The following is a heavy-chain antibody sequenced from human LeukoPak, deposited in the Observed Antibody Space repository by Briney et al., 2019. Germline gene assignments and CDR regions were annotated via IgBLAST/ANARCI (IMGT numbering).Heavy chain of an antibody. CDR1: GFTFSSYG. Sequence: GGSLRLSCAASGFTFSSYGIHWARQAPGKGLEWVAFIRYDGSNKYYADSVKGRFTISRDYSKNTLYLQMNGLRADDTAVYYCAKDLRSAYTYGQDFDYWGQGTLVTVSS. D-gene: IGHD5-18*01. CDR2: IRYDGSNK. J-gene: IGHJ4*02. V-gene: IGHV3-30*02. CDR3: AKDLRSAYTYGQDFDY.